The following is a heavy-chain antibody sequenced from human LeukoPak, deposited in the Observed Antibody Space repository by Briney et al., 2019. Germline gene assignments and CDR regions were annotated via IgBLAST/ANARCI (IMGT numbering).Heavy chain of an antibody. CDR3: ARTYYDRSGYGPDY. V-gene: IGHV1-69*05. D-gene: IGHD3-22*01. CDR2: IIPICGTA. CDR1: GGTFSSYA. J-gene: IGHJ4*02. Sequence: SVKVSFKASGGTFSSYAISWVRQAPGQGRAWMGRIIPICGTANYAQKFQGRVTITTDESTSTAYMELSSLRSEDTAVYYCARTYYDRSGYGPDYWGQGTLVTVCS.